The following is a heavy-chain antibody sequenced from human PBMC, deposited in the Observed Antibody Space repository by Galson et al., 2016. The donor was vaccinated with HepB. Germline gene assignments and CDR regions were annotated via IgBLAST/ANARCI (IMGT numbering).Heavy chain of an antibody. Sequence: LRLSCAASGFTFSSYAMSWVRQAPGKGLEWVLGISGSGGSTYYADSMKGRFTISRDNSKNTLYLQMNSLRAEDTAIYYCAKGISWGSVYGLDVWGQGTTVTASS. D-gene: IGHD7-27*01. J-gene: IGHJ6*02. CDR1: GFTFSSYA. V-gene: IGHV3-23*01. CDR3: AKGISWGSVYGLDV. CDR2: ISGSGGST.